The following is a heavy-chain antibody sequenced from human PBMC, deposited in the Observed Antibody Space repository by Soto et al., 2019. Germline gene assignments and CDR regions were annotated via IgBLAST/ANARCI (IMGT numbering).Heavy chain of an antibody. D-gene: IGHD2-15*01. CDR1: GFTFSSYA. CDR2: IDGSGGDK. Sequence: VQLLESGGGLVQPGGSLRLSCAASGFTFSSYAMGWVRQAPGKGLEWVSGIDGSGGDKSFADSVKGAFTISRDNSKNMLYLHMYGPRADDTARYYCAKEIVAAAYAETSPFDFWGQGTLVTVSS. CDR3: AKEIVAAAYAETSPFDF. V-gene: IGHV3-23*01. J-gene: IGHJ4*02.